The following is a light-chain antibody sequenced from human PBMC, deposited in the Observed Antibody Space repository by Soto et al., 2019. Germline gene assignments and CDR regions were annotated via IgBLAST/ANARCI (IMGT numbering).Light chain of an antibody. CDR3: QQYGSPPFT. CDR1: QTISGSS. V-gene: IGKV3-20*01. CDR2: DAS. Sequence: IVLTQSPGTLPLSPGERSTLSCRASQTISGSSLAWYQQKPGQAPRLLIYDASSRATGIPDRFSGSGSGTDFTLTISRLDPEDFAVYYCQQYGSPPFTFGPGTKVDLK. J-gene: IGKJ3*01.